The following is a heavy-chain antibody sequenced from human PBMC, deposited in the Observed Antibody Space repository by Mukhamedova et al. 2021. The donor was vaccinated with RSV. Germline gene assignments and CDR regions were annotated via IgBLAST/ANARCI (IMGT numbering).Heavy chain of an antibody. Sequence: EWVSSISSSSSYIYYADSVKGRFTISSDNAKNSLYLQMNSLRAEDTAVYYCARDRMVRGVPFDYWGQGTLVTVS. CDR2: ISSSSSYI. V-gene: IGHV3-21*01. J-gene: IGHJ4*02. D-gene: IGHD3-10*01. CDR3: ARDRMVRGVPFDY.